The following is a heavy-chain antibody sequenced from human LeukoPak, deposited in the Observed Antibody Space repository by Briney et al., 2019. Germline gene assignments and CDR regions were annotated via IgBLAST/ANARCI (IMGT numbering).Heavy chain of an antibody. Sequence: GGSLRLSSAASGFTFTTYALRWVRQAPGKGLEWVSTISTTGGSTYYADSVKGRFTISRDNSKTTLYLQMNSLGAEDTALYYCAKDRHGDYGLGALDIWGQGTMVTVSS. V-gene: IGHV3-23*01. D-gene: IGHD4-17*01. J-gene: IGHJ3*02. CDR3: AKDRHGDYGLGALDI. CDR2: ISTTGGST. CDR1: GFTFTTYA.